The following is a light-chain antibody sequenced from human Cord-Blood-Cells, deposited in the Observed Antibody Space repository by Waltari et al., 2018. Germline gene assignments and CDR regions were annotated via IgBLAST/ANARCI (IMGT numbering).Light chain of an antibody. CDR2: AAS. CDR1: QSIRSY. J-gene: IGKJ2*01. V-gene: IGKV1-39*01. Sequence: DIQMTQSPSSLSASVGDRVTITCRASQSIRSYLNWYQQKPGKAPKLLIYAASSLQSGVPSRFSGSGSGTDFTLTISSLQPEDCATYYCQQSYSTPYTFGQGTKLEIK. CDR3: QQSYSTPYT.